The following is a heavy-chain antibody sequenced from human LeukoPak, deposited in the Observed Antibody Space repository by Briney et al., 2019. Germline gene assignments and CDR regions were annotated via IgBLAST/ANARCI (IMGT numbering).Heavy chain of an antibody. CDR1: GDSISSYY. CDR2: IYYSGTT. D-gene: IGHD1-26*01. CDR3: ARNVQWASTSYYSDY. V-gene: IGHV4-59*12. Sequence: PSETLSLTCTVSGDSISSYYWSWIRQPPGKGLEWMGYIYYSGTTHYNPSLKSRVTISVDTSKNQFSLKLSSVTAADTAVYYCARNVQWASTSYYSDYWGQGTLVTVSS. J-gene: IGHJ4*02.